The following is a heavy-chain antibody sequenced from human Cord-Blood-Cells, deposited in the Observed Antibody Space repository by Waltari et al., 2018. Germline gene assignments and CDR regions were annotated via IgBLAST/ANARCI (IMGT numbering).Heavy chain of an antibody. CDR2: IYSGGST. Sequence: EVQLVESGGGLIQPGGSLRPSCAASGFTVSSNYMSWVRQAPGKGLEWVSVIYSGGSTYYADSVKGRFTISRDNSKNTLYLQMNSLRAEDTAVYYCARAPYSSSFAFDIWGQGTMVTVSS. CDR1: GFTVSSNY. J-gene: IGHJ3*02. D-gene: IGHD6-6*01. V-gene: IGHV3-53*01. CDR3: ARAPYSSSFAFDI.